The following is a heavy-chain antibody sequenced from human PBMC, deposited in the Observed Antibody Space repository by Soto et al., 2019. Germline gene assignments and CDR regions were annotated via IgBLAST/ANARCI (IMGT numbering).Heavy chain of an antibody. CDR3: AREDY. Sequence: SETLSLTCTVSGGSVSSGSYYWSWIRQPPGKGLEWIGYIYYSGSTDYNPSLKSRVTISVDTSKNQFSLKLSSVTAADTAVYYCAREDYWGQGTLVTVSS. V-gene: IGHV4-61*01. CDR2: IYYSGST. CDR1: GGSVSSGSYY. J-gene: IGHJ4*02.